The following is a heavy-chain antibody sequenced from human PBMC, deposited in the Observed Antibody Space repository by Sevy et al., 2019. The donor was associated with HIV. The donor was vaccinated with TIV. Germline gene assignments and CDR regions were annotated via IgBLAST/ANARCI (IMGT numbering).Heavy chain of an antibody. CDR1: GFTFSSYS. CDR2: ISSSSSTI. V-gene: IGHV3-48*02. CDR3: ARVHPDEHYFDY. J-gene: IGHJ4*02. Sequence: GPLRLSCAASGFTFSSYSMNWVRQAPGKGLEWVSYISSSSSTIYYADSVKGRFTISRDNAKNSLYLQMNSLRDEDTAVYYCARVHPDEHYFDYWGQGTLVTVSS.